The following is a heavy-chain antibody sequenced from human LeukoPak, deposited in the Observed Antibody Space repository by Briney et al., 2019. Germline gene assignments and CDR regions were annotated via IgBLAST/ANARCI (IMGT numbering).Heavy chain of an antibody. Sequence: GGSLRLSCAASGFTFSNHAMSWVRQAPGKGLQWVSAISGGGVAIYYADSVKGRFPISRDNSKNTLYLQMNSLRAEDTAVYYCAKDRFDYYDSSGYYYFNYWGQGTLVTVSS. CDR1: GFTFSNHA. J-gene: IGHJ4*02. CDR2: ISGGGVAI. D-gene: IGHD3-22*01. CDR3: AKDRFDYYDSSGYYYFNY. V-gene: IGHV3-23*01.